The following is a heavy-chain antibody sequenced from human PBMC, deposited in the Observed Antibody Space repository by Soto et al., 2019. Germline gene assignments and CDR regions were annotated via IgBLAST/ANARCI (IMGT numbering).Heavy chain of an antibody. Sequence: GGSLRLSCAASGFTFSNAWMSWVRQAPGKGLEWVGRIKSKTDGGTTDYAAPVKGRFTISRDDSKNTLYLQMNSLKTEDTAVYYCSTFSWLTPYCGGDCYDYWGQGTLVTVSS. D-gene: IGHD2-21*01. CDR1: GFTFSNAW. J-gene: IGHJ4*02. CDR3: STFSWLTPYCGGDCYDY. CDR2: IKSKTDGGTT. V-gene: IGHV3-15*01.